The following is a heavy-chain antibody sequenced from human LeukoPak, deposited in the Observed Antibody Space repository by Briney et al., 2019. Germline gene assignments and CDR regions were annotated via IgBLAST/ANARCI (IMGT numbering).Heavy chain of an antibody. CDR1: GFIFSNYA. Sequence: GGSLRLSCAASGFIFSNYAMHWVRQAPGKGLEYVSTINNNGGSTYYANSVKGRFTISRDTSKNTLYLQMGSLRAEDMAVYYCARGTGGGGWYESAFDYWGQGTLVTVSS. J-gene: IGHJ4*02. CDR2: INNNGGST. V-gene: IGHV3-64*01. CDR3: ARGTGGGGWYESAFDY. D-gene: IGHD6-19*01.